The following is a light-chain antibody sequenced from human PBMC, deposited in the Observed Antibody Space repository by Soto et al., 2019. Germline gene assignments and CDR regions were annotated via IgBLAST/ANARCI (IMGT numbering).Light chain of an antibody. CDR1: SSDVGSYNY. V-gene: IGLV2-14*01. J-gene: IGLJ1*01. CDR3: NSYTSTNTWV. Sequence: QSVLTQPASVSGSPGQSITISCTATSSDVGSYNYVSWYQQHPGKAPKLMIYEVSNRPSGVSYRFSGSKSGNTASLTISGLQAEDEADYYCNSYTSTNTWVFGTGTKVTVL. CDR2: EVS.